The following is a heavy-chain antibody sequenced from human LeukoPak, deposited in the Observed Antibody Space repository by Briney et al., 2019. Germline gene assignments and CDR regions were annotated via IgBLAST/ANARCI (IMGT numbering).Heavy chain of an antibody. J-gene: IGHJ3*02. D-gene: IGHD1-26*01. CDR1: GYTFSGYY. Sequence: ASVKVSCKASGYTFSGYYMHWVRQAPGQGLEWMGWINPNSGGSKYAQKFQGRVTMTRDTSISTAYMELSRLRSDDTAVYYCASGSYVDAFDIWGQGTMVTVSS. CDR3: ASGSYVDAFDI. CDR2: INPNSGGS. V-gene: IGHV1-2*02.